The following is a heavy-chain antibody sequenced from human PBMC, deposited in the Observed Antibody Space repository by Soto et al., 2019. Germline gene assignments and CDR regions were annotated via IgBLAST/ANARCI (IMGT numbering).Heavy chain of an antibody. CDR2: ISYDGSNK. D-gene: IGHD2-15*01. J-gene: IGHJ4*02. V-gene: IGHV3-30*04. Sequence: QVQLVESGGGVVQPGRSLRLSCAASGFTLKSNAMHWVRQAPGKGLEWVAVISYDGSNKHYTDSVKGRFTISRDNSKNTLYLQMTGLRPEDTAVYYCTSSSVSDIVVVAAASELDYWGQGTLVTVSS. CDR1: GFTLKSNA. CDR3: TSSSVSDIVVVAAASELDY.